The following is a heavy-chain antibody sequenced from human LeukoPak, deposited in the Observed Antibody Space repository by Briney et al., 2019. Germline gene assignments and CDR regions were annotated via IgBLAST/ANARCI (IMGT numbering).Heavy chain of an antibody. CDR3: ASFEVNGGGYLNGDY. Sequence: GASVKVSCKASGGTFSSYAISWVRQAPGQGLEWMGGIIPIFGTANYAQKFQGRVTITADESTSTAYMELSSLRSEDTAVYYCASFEVNGGGYLNGDYWGQGTLVTVSS. D-gene: IGHD4-23*01. CDR1: GGTFSSYA. CDR2: IIPIFGTA. J-gene: IGHJ4*02. V-gene: IGHV1-69*13.